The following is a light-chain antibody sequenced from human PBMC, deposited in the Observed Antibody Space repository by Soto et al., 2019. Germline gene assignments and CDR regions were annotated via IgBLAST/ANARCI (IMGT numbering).Light chain of an antibody. CDR2: YDD. CDR3: SAWDDTLNASV. J-gene: IGLJ2*01. Sequence: QSVLTQPPSVSEAPRPSVTISCSGSSCNIGNNAVNWYQQLPGQAPKLLIYYDDLLASGVSDRFSGSKSATSDALAISGPQSEDEDDYYCSAWDDTLNASVFGGGTKLTVL. CDR1: SCNIGNNA. V-gene: IGLV1-36*01.